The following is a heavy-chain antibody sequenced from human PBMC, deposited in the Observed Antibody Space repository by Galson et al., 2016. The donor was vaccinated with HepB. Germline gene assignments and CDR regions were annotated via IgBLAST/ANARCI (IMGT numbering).Heavy chain of an antibody. CDR3: AYSDYFDY. Sequence: SLRLSCAASGFAFSSHWMHWVRQAPGKGLVWVSRVRGDGNFIVYADSVKGRFTTSRDNAKNTLYLQMNSLSTEDTAVYYCAYSDYFDYWGQGSLVTVSS. V-gene: IGHV3-74*01. D-gene: IGHD2-15*01. J-gene: IGHJ4*02. CDR1: GFAFSSHW. CDR2: VRGDGNFI.